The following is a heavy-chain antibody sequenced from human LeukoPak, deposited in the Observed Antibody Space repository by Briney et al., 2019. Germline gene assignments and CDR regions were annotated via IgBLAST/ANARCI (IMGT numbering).Heavy chain of an antibody. CDR3: ARDLAAWDV. J-gene: IGHJ6*04. V-gene: IGHV3-7*01. Sequence: GGSLRLSCAASGFTFSNYWMSWVRQAPGKGLEWVANINPDGSEKYSVDSVTGRFTISRDNAENTMFLQMNSLRAEDSAIYYCARDLAAWDVWGKGTTVTVSS. CDR1: GFTFSNYW. CDR2: INPDGSEK.